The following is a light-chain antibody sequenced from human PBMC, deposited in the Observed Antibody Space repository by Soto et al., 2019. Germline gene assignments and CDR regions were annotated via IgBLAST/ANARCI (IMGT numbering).Light chain of an antibody. CDR3: QQYKDYPIT. V-gene: IGKV1-5*03. CDR1: QTISSW. CDR2: KAS. Sequence: DIQMTQSPSTLSGSVGDRVTITCRASQTISSWLAWYQQKPGKAPKLLIYKASTLKSGVPSRFSGSGSGTEFTLSLSSLQPEDFATYYCQQYKDYPITFGQGTRLEI. J-gene: IGKJ5*01.